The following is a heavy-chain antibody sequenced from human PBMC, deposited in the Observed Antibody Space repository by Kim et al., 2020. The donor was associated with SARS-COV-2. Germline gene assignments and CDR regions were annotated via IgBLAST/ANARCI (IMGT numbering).Heavy chain of an antibody. Sequence: GGSLRLSCAASGFTFDDYAMHWVRQAPGKGLEWVSGISWNSGSIGYADSVKGRFTISRDNAKNSLYLQMNSLRAEDTALYYCAKDTRAVAGPDAFDIWG. CDR1: GFTFDDYA. CDR2: ISWNSGSI. D-gene: IGHD6-19*01. CDR3: AKDTRAVAGPDAFDI. J-gene: IGHJ3*02. V-gene: IGHV3-9*01.